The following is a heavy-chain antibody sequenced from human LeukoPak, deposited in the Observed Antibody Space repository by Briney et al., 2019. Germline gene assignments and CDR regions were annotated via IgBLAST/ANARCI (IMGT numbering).Heavy chain of an antibody. CDR3: ARHADSGSWYQSNYYYYMDV. J-gene: IGHJ6*03. Sequence: SETLSLTCTVSGYSISNGYYWDWIRQPPGKGLEWIGSIYHSGSTYYNPSLKSRVTISVDTSKNQFSLKLSSVTAADTAVYYCARHADSGSWYQSNYYYYMDVWGKGTTVTVSS. D-gene: IGHD6-13*01. CDR1: GYSISNGYY. CDR2: IYHSGST. V-gene: IGHV4-38-2*02.